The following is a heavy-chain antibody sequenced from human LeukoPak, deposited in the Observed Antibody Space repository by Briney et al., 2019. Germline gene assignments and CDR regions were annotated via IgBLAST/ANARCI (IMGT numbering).Heavy chain of an antibody. CDR3: ARDQRVRDAFDI. J-gene: IGHJ3*02. Sequence: ASVKVSCKASGYTFTGYYMHWVRQAPGQGLEWMGCINPNSGGTNYAQKFQGRVTMTRDTSISTAYMELSRLRSDDTAVYYCARDQRVRDAFDIWGQGTMVTVSP. V-gene: IGHV1-2*02. CDR1: GYTFTGYY. D-gene: IGHD3-22*01. CDR2: INPNSGGT.